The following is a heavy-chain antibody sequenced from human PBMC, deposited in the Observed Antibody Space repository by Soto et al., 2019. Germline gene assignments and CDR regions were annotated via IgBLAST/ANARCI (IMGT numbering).Heavy chain of an antibody. Sequence: QVQLVESGGGVVQPGRSLRLSCAASGFTFSSYGMHWVRQAPGKGLEWVAVIWYDGSNKYYADSVKGRFTISRDNSKNTLYLQMNSLRAEDTAVYYCAMGQWLVRGYCGMDVWGQGTTVTVSS. CDR3: AMGQWLVRGYCGMDV. CDR2: IWYDGSNK. D-gene: IGHD6-19*01. J-gene: IGHJ6*02. CDR1: GFTFSSYG. V-gene: IGHV3-33*01.